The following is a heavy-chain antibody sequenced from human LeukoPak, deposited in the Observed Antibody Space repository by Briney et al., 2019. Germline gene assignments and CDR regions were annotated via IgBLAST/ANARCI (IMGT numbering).Heavy chain of an antibody. CDR2: IYYSGST. CDR3: ARTTEGGYSYGYFYYYYMDV. J-gene: IGHJ6*03. CDR1: GGSISSYY. D-gene: IGHD5-18*01. Sequence: SETLSLTCTVSGGSISSYYWSWIRQPPGKGLEWIGYIYYSGSTNYKSSLKSRVTISVDTSKNQFSLKMSSVTAADTAVYYCARTTEGGYSYGYFYYYYMDVWGKGTTVTIYS. V-gene: IGHV4-59*01.